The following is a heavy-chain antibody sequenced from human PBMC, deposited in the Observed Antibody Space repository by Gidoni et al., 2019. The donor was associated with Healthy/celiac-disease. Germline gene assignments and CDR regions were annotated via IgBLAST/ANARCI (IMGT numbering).Heavy chain of an antibody. V-gene: IGHV3-33*01. CDR1: GFTFSSYG. D-gene: IGHD3-10*01. CDR2: IWYDGSNK. J-gene: IGHJ6*02. Sequence: VQLVESGGGVVQPGRPLRLSCAASGFTFSSYGLHWVRQAPGKGLEWVAVIWYDGSNKYYADSVKGRFTISRDNSKNTLYLQMNSLRAEDTAVYYCARESTMVRGVIITYYYYGMDVWGQGTTVTVSS. CDR3: ARESTMVRGVIITYYYYGMDV.